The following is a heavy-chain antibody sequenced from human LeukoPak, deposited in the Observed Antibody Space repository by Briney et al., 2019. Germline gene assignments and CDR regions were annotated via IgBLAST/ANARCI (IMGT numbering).Heavy chain of an antibody. V-gene: IGHV4-59*01. CDR2: IFYTGST. CDR1: GGSITKYY. D-gene: IGHD4-17*01. J-gene: IGHJ6*03. CDR3: AREYYSDQYFYYYMDV. Sequence: QPSETLSLTCTVSGGSITKYYWSWIQRPPGKGLEWIGYIFYTGSTKYNPSLQSRVTISVDTSKNQFSLNLTSVTAADTAVYYCAREYYSDQYFYYYMDVWGKGTTVTVSS.